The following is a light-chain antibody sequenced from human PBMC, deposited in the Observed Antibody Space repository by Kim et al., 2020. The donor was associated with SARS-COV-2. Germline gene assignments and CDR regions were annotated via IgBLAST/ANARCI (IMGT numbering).Light chain of an antibody. V-gene: IGKV1-5*03. CDR3: QQYNSYPYT. Sequence: SASVGDRVTITCRASQSISSWLDWYQQKPGKAPKLLIYKASSLESGVPPRFSGSGSGTEFTLTISSLQPDDFATYYCQQYNSYPYTFGQGTKLEI. J-gene: IGKJ2*01. CDR2: KAS. CDR1: QSISSW.